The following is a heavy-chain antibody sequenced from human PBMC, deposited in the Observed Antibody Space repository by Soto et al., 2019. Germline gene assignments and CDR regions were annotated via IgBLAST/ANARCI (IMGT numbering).Heavy chain of an antibody. CDR1: ACTFRNAW. J-gene: IGHJ4*02. CDR3: TPRLSYSDSSGHHRDFDY. CDR2: SKREADGGTA. D-gene: IGHD3-22*01. V-gene: IGHV3-15*01. Sequence: GGSLRLPWTAAACTFRNAWMSWVRQARGKGLEWVGRSKREADGGTADYAAPVKGRVTISRDDSKNTVFLQMSSLKTEDTAVYFCTPRLSYSDSSGHHRDFDYWGQGTLVTVSS.